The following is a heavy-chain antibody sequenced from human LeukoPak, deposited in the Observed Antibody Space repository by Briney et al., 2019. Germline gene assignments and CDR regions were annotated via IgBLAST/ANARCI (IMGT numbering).Heavy chain of an antibody. CDR3: ARSSSWYYFDY. J-gene: IGHJ4*02. Sequence: GGSLRLSCAASGFTFSSYGVHWVRQAPGKGLEWVAVIWYDGSNKYYADSVKGRFTISRDNSKNTLYLQMNSLRAEDTAVYYCARSSSWYYFDYWGQGTLVTVSS. V-gene: IGHV3-33*01. CDR2: IWYDGSNK. D-gene: IGHD6-13*01. CDR1: GFTFSSYG.